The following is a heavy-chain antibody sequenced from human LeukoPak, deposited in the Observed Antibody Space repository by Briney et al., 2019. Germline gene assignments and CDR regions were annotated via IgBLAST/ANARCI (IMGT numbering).Heavy chain of an antibody. CDR2: IYASGSS. J-gene: IGHJ4*02. D-gene: IGHD2-2*01. V-gene: IGHV4-4*09. CDR1: RGFSSSYY. CDR3: AGCSSSRYANFDF. Sequence: PSETLSLTCSVSRGFSSSYYWSWIRQPPGKGLEWIGYIYASGSSNYNPSLTSRVTISIDASKNQFSLKLTSVTAADTAAYYCAGCSSSRYANFDFWGQGTLVTVSS.